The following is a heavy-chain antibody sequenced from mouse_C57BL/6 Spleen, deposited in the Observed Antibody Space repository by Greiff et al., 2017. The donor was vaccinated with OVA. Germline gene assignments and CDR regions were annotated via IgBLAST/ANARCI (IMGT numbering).Heavy chain of an antibody. D-gene: IGHD1-1*01. CDR2: IYPGSGNT. J-gene: IGHJ2*01. CDR1: GYTFTDYY. CDR3: ARERVTTVYFDY. Sequence: QVQLQQSGAELVRPGASVKLSCKASGYTFTDYYINWVKQRPGQGLEWIASIYPGSGNTYYNEKFKGKATLTAEKSSSTANMQLSSLTSEDSAVYFCARERVTTVYFDYWGKGTTLTVSS. V-gene: IGHV1-76*01.